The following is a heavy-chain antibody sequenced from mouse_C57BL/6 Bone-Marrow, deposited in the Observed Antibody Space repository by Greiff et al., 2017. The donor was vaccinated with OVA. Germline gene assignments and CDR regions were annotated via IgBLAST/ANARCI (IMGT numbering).Heavy chain of an antibody. Sequence: VKLMESGPGLVAPSQSLSITCTVSGFSLTSYAISWVRQPPGKGLEWLGVIWTGGGTNYNSALKSRLSISKDNSKSQVFLKMNSLQTDDTARYYCASRITTVPYWYFDVWGTGTTVTVSS. CDR2: IWTGGGT. D-gene: IGHD1-1*01. CDR3: ASRITTVPYWYFDV. J-gene: IGHJ1*03. V-gene: IGHV2-9-1*01. CDR1: GFSLTSYA.